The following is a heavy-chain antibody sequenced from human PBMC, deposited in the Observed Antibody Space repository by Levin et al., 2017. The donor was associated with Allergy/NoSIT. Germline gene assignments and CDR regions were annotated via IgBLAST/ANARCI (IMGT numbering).Heavy chain of an antibody. D-gene: IGHD1-26*01. CDR1: GFSFSIYW. J-gene: IGHJ4*02. V-gene: IGHV3-7*01. Sequence: PGGSLRLSCAASGFSFSIYWMTWVRQAPGKGLEWVANIKQDGSEKYYVDSVKGRFTISRDNAKNSLYLQMNSLRAEDTAVYYCATGGSYSTYWGQGTLVTVSS. CDR2: IKQDGSEK. CDR3: ATGGSYSTY.